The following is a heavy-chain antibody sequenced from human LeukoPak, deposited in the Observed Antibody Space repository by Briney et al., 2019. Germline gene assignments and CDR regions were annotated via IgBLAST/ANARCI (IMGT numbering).Heavy chain of an antibody. CDR3: ARDLEYDSSGWNYFDY. Sequence: ASVKVSSKASGYTFPSYYMHWVRQAPGQGLGWMGIINPSGGSTSYAQKFQGRVTMTRDTSTSTVYMELSSLRSEDTAVYYCARDLEYDSSGWNYFDYWGQGTLVTVSS. J-gene: IGHJ4*02. CDR1: GYTFPSYY. CDR2: INPSGGST. V-gene: IGHV1-46*01. D-gene: IGHD3-22*01.